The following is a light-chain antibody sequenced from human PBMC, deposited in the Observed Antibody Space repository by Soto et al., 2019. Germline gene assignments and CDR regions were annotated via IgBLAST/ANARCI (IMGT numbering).Light chain of an antibody. CDR1: QSVGSK. Sequence: DIVMTQSPPTLSVSPGEGATLSCRASQSVGSKLAWYQQIPGQAPRLLIYDASNRATGIPARFSGSGSGTEFSLTISSLQSEDFAVYSCQQYGDWPGAFGGGTKVDIK. CDR2: DAS. J-gene: IGKJ4*01. V-gene: IGKV3D-15*01. CDR3: QQYGDWPGA.